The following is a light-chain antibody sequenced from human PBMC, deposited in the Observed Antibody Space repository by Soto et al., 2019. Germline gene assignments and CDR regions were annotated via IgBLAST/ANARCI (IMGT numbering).Light chain of an antibody. J-gene: IGLJ2*01. CDR2: GVT. CDR3: ALYVGTCTVV. Sequence: QSDLAQPPSASGSPGQSVTISCTGSGSDIGAYKFVSWYQQHPGKAPKLMIFGVTERPSGVPDRFSGSILGNKAALTITGAQADDESDYYCALYVGTCTVVFGRGTQLTVL. CDR1: GSDIGAYKF. V-gene: IGLV2-8*01.